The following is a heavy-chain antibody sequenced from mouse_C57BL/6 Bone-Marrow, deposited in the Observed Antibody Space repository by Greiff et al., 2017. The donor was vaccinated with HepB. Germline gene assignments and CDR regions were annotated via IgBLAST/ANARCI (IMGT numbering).Heavy chain of an antibody. D-gene: IGHD2-5*01. CDR3: ATYSNLYAMDY. Sequence: VKLQESGPELVKPGASVKISCKASGYAFSSSWMNWVKQRPGKGLEWIGRIYPGDGDTNYNGKFKGKATLTADKSSSTAYMQLSSLTSEDSAVYFCATYSNLYAMDYWGQGTSVTVSS. CDR1: GYAFSSSW. J-gene: IGHJ4*01. V-gene: IGHV1-82*01. CDR2: IYPGDGDT.